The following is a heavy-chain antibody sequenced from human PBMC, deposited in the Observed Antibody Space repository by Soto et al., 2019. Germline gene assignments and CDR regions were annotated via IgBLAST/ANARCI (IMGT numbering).Heavy chain of an antibody. CDR2: IDPSDSYT. CDR3: ASSPRGYCSSTSCRELGNYYGMDV. CDR1: GYSFTSYF. V-gene: IGHV5-10-1*01. Sequence: GESLKISCKGSGYSFTSYFISWVRQMPGKGLEWMGRIDPSDSYTNYSPSFQGHVTISADKSISTAYLQWSSLKASDTAMYYCASSPRGYCSSTSCRELGNYYGMDVWGQGT. D-gene: IGHD2-2*01. J-gene: IGHJ6*02.